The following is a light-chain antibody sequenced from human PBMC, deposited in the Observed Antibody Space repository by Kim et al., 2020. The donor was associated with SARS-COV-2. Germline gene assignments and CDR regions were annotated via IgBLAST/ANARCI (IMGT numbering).Light chain of an antibody. J-gene: IGKJ2*01. CDR2: AAS. CDR1: QGSSDN. Sequence: SVSPGERATLSCRTSQGSSDNLAWYQQKPGQVPRLVIYAASTRATGVPARFSGSGSGTEFTLTISRLQSEDLATYYCQQYNDWPPFFGQGTKLEI. CDR3: QQYNDWPPF. V-gene: IGKV3-15*01.